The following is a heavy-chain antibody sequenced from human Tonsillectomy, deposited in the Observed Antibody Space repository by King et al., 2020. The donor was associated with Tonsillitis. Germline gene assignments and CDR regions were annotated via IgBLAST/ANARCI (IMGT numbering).Heavy chain of an antibody. J-gene: IGHJ2*01. CDR2: IYYSGST. Sequence: LQLQESGPGLLKPSETLSLTCTVSGGSITSHYWSWIRQSPGRGLEWIGYIYYSGSTTYNPSLKSRVTISIDTSTNQFSLKMKSVTAADTAVYFCARDLPGSSWASRAWYFDLWGRGTQVTVSS. D-gene: IGHD3-3*01. CDR1: GGSITSHY. V-gene: IGHV4-59*11. CDR3: ARDLPGSSWASRAWYFDL.